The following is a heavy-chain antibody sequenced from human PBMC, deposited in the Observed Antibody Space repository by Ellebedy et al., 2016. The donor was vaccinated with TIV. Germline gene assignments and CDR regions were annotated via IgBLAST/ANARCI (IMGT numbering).Heavy chain of an antibody. D-gene: IGHD3/OR15-3a*01. CDR3: ARDTGLGFDF. CDR2: ISPYNGNT. J-gene: IGHJ4*02. Sequence: AASVKVSCKPSGYTVTSYGISWVRQAPGQGLEWMGWISPYNGNTVYAEKFKGRVTMTTDTSTRTVYLELRSLTSDDTAVYYGARDTGLGFDFWGQGTRVTVSS. V-gene: IGHV1-18*01. CDR1: GYTVTSYG.